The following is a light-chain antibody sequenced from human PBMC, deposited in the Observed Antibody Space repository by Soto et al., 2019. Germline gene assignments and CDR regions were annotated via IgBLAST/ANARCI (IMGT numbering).Light chain of an antibody. J-gene: IGLJ1*01. Sequence: QSALTQPASVSGSPGQSITISCTGASSDVDAYDYVSWYQQHPGKAPKLMIYDVSSRPSGVSDRFSGSKSGNTASLTISGLPAEDEADYYCSSYTTSLTYVFGTGTKVTVL. CDR2: DVS. CDR1: SSDVDAYDY. V-gene: IGLV2-14*03. CDR3: SSYTTSLTYV.